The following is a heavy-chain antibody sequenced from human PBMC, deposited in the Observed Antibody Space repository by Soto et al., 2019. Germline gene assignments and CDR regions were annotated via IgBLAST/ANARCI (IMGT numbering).Heavy chain of an antibody. V-gene: IGHV3-64D*06. Sequence: GGSLRLSCAASGFTFSSCAMSWVRQAPGKGLEYVSAISSNGGSTYYADSVKGRFAISRDNSKNTLYLQMSSLRAEDTAVYYCVKDSTPDSSGYSHYFDYWGQGTLVTVSS. CDR1: GFTFSSCA. CDR2: ISSNGGST. D-gene: IGHD3-22*01. J-gene: IGHJ4*02. CDR3: VKDSTPDSSGYSHYFDY.